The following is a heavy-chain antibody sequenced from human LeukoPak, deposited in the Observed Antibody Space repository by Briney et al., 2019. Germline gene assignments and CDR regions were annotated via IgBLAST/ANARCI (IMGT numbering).Heavy chain of an antibody. CDR1: GFTFSGYA. J-gene: IGHJ6*04. D-gene: IGHD4-17*01. Sequence: GGSLRLSCAASGFTFSGYAMHWVRQAPGKGLEWVAVISYDGSNKYYADSVKGRFTISRDNSKNTLYLQMNSLRAEDTAVYYCARTPVTVYGMDVWGKGTTVTVSS. CDR3: ARTPVTVYGMDV. CDR2: ISYDGSNK. V-gene: IGHV3-30*04.